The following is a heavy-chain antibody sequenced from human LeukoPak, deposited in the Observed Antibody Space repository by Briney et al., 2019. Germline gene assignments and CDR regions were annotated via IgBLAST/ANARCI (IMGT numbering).Heavy chain of an antibody. D-gene: IGHD3-3*01. Sequence: SETLSLACTVSGGSISSSSYYWGWIRQPPGKGLEWIGGIYYSGSTYYNPSLKSRVTISVDTSKNQFSLKLSSVTAADTAVYYCARGGLRYDFWSGYYTSDYFDYWGQGTLVTVSS. CDR1: GGSISSSSYY. V-gene: IGHV4-39*07. J-gene: IGHJ4*02. CDR3: ARGGLRYDFWSGYYTSDYFDY. CDR2: IYYSGST.